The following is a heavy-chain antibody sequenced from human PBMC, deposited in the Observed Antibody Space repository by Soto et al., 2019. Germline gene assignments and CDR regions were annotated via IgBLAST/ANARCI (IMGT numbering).Heavy chain of an antibody. CDR1: GFTFSSYA. CDR2: ISGSGGST. V-gene: IGHV3-23*01. J-gene: IGHJ4*02. CDR3: AKLTSGYSYGLNYFDY. D-gene: IGHD5-18*01. Sequence: EVQLLESGGGLGQPGGSLRLSCAASGFTFSSYAMSLVRQAPGKGLEWVSAISGSGGSTYYADSVEGQFTISRDNSKNTLYLQMNSLRAEDTAVYYCAKLTSGYSYGLNYFDYWGQGTLVTVSS.